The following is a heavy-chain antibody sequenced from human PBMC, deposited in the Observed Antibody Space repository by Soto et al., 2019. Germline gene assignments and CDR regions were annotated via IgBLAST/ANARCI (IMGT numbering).Heavy chain of an antibody. CDR1: GASFSGYY. Sequence: SETLSLTCAVYGASFSGYYWSWIRQPPGKGLEWIGYIYHSGSTYYNPSLKSRVTISVDTSKNQFSLKLSSVTAADTAVYYCARVVVYSSSYYFDYWGQGTLVTVSS. CDR3: ARVVVYSSSYYFDY. V-gene: IGHV4-34*01. J-gene: IGHJ4*02. D-gene: IGHD6-6*01. CDR2: IYHSGST.